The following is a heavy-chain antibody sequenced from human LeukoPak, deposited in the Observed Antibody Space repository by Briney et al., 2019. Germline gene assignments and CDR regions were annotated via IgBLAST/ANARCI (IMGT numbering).Heavy chain of an antibody. D-gene: IGHD3-9*01. CDR3: ARYTDILTGYSLDY. CDR2: ISAYNGNT. CDR1: GYTFTSCG. J-gene: IGHJ4*02. V-gene: IGHV1-18*04. Sequence: ASVKVSCKASGYTFTSCGISWVRQAPGQGLEWMGWISAYNGNTNYAQKLQGRVTMTTDTSTSTAYMELRSLRSDDTAVYYCARYTDILTGYSLDYWGQGTLVTVSS.